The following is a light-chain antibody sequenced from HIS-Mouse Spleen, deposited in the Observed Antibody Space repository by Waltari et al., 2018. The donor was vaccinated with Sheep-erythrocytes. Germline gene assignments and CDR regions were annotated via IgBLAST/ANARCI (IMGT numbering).Light chain of an antibody. V-gene: IGLV3-1*01. CDR2: QDS. CDR3: QAWDSSTYV. CDR1: KLGDNS. Sequence: SYELTQPPSVSVSPRQPDSIPPSGSKLGDNSACWYLQKPGPSPVLVIYQDSKRPSGIPERFSGSNSGNTATLTISGTQAMDEADYYCQAWDSSTYVFGTGTKVTVL. J-gene: IGLJ1*01.